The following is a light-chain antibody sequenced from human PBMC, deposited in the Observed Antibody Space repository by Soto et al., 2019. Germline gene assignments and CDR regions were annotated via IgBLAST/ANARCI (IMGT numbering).Light chain of an antibody. CDR2: RNN. J-gene: IGLJ2*01. CDR1: SSNIGSNY. CDR3: AAWDDSLSAYVV. V-gene: IGLV1-47*01. Sequence: QSVLTQPPSASGTPGQRVTISCSGSSSNIGSNYVYWYQQLPGTAPKLLIYRNNQGPSGVPDRFSGSKSGTSASLAISGLRSEDEADYYCAAWDDSLSAYVVFGGGTKLTVL.